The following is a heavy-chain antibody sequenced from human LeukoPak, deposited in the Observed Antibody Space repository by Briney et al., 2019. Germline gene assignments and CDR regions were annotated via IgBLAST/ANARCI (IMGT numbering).Heavy chain of an antibody. V-gene: IGHV4-34*01. D-gene: IGHD3-22*01. CDR1: GGSFSGYY. Sequence: PSETLSLTCAVYGGSFSGYYWSWIRQPPGKGLEWIGEINHSGSTNYNPSLKSRVTISVDTSKNQFSLKLSSVTAADTAVYYCARVEYYYDSSGYYVAAFDIWGQGTMVTVSS. CDR2: INHSGST. J-gene: IGHJ3*02. CDR3: ARVEYYYDSSGYYVAAFDI.